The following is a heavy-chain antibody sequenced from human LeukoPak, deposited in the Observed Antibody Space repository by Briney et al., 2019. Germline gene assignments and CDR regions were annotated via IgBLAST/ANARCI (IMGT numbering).Heavy chain of an antibody. V-gene: IGHV1-69*05. CDR1: GGTFSSYA. CDR2: IIPIFGTA. CDR3: GRPERFLGGSD. D-gene: IGHD3-3*01. J-gene: IGHJ4*02. Sequence: ASVKVSCKASGGTFSSYAISWVRQAPGQGLEWMGGIIPIFGTANYAQKFQGRVTITTDESTSTAYMELSSLRSEDTAVYYCGRPERFLGGSDGGQGPLVTVSS.